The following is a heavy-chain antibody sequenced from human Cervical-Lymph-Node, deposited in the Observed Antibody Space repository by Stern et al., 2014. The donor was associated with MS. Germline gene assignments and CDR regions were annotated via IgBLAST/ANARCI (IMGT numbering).Heavy chain of an antibody. CDR3: AKEIQDYYYYGMDV. V-gene: IGHV3-30*18. J-gene: IGHJ6*02. Sequence: VQLVESGGGVVQPGRSLRLSCAASGFTFSSYGMHWVRQAPGKGLEGVAVISYDGSNKYYADSVKGRFTISRDNSKNTLYLQMNSLRAEDTAVYYCAKEIQDYYYYGMDVWGQGTTVTVSS. CDR2: ISYDGSNK. CDR1: GFTFSSYG.